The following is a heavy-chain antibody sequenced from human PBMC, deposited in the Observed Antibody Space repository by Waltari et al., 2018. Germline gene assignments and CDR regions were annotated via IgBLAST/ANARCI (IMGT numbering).Heavy chain of an antibody. J-gene: IGHJ4*02. CDR2: IYSSGTT. D-gene: IGHD6-13*01. Sequence: EVQLVESGGGLVQPGGSLRLSCEASGFTVRRSYMSWGRQAPGKGLEWVSLIYSSGTTYYIDSVKGRFTISRDISKNTLYLQMNSLRAEDTAVYYCARDLGYSSSWGYWGQGTLVTVSS. V-gene: IGHV3-53*01. CDR3: ARDLGYSSSWGY. CDR1: GFTVRRSY.